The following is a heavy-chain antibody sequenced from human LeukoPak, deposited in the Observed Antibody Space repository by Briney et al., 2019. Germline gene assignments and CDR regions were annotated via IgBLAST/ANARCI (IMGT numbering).Heavy chain of an antibody. D-gene: IGHD3-10*01. CDR1: GASISNGDHY. CDR2: IYYSGAN. Sequence: SETLSLTCTVSGASISNGDHYWTWIRQPPGKGLEWIGYIYYSGANYYNPSLKSRVGISVNTSKNQFSLKLRSVTAADTAIYYCARDRRGYYGSGSNWFDPWGQGTLVTVST. CDR3: ARDRRGYYGSGSNWFDP. V-gene: IGHV4-30-4*08. J-gene: IGHJ5*02.